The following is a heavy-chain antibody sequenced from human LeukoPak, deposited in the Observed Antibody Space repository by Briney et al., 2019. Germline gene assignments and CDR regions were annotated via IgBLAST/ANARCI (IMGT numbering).Heavy chain of an antibody. CDR2: IQSGGTT. Sequence: PGGSLRLSCAASGFTFSSYAMSWVRQAPGKGLEWVSLIQSGGTTSYADSVKGRFTISRDNSKNTLYLQMNSLRAEDTAVFYCAKGAGYALYYFDYWGQGTLVTVSS. V-gene: IGHV3-66*01. CDR1: GFTFSSYA. CDR3: AKGAGYALYYFDY. J-gene: IGHJ4*02. D-gene: IGHD3-16*01.